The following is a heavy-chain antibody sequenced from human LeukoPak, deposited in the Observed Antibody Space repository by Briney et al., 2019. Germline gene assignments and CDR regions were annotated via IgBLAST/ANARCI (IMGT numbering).Heavy chain of an antibody. J-gene: IGHJ4*02. Sequence: GGSLRLSCAASGFTFSSYSMNWVRQAPGKGLEWVSSISSSSYIYYADSVKGRFTISRDNAKNSLYLQMNSLRAEDTAAYYCARDHPRDYYDSSGYYYESSSFDYWGQGTLVTVSS. V-gene: IGHV3-21*04. CDR1: GFTFSSYS. CDR2: ISSSSYI. D-gene: IGHD3-22*01. CDR3: ARDHPRDYYDSSGYYYESSSFDY.